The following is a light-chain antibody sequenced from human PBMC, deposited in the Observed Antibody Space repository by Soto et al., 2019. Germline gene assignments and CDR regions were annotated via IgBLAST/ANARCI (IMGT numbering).Light chain of an antibody. CDR1: RSNIGNNC. CDR2: RTN. Sequence: QSVLTQPPSASGTPGLRVTISCSGSRSNIGNNCVYWYVQLPGTAPKLLISRTNQRPSGGPDRFSGSKSGTAASLAISGLRSEDEADYYCAAWDDSLYGFWVFGGGTKLTVL. CDR3: AAWDDSLYGFWV. V-gene: IGLV1-47*01. J-gene: IGLJ3*02.